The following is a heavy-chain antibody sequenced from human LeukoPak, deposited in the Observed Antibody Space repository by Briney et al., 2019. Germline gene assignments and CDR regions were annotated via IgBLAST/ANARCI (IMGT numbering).Heavy chain of an antibody. Sequence: GGSLRLSCATSGFTFSAYWMSWVRQAPGKGLEWVANIKQDGSETYYADSVKGRFTIFRDNAKNSLYLQMDSLRVEDTAVYYCANGDGFDYWGQGTLVIVSS. CDR2: IKQDGSET. J-gene: IGHJ4*02. D-gene: IGHD5-24*01. CDR1: GFTFSAYW. CDR3: ANGDGFDY. V-gene: IGHV3-7*01.